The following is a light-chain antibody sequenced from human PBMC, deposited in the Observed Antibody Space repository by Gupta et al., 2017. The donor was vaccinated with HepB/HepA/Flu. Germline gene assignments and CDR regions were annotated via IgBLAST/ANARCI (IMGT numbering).Light chain of an antibody. CDR3: QQSFNAPWT. CDR2: GAS. V-gene: IGKV1-39*01. J-gene: IGKJ1*01. CDR1: QTVRTF. Sequence: DIEMTQSPFSLSASVGDRVTISCRASQTVRTFLNWYQQKPKRAPKLLVSGASKLHTGVPARFSGSGSETEFTLTISSLEAEDFATYYCQQSFNAPWTFGQGTKVES.